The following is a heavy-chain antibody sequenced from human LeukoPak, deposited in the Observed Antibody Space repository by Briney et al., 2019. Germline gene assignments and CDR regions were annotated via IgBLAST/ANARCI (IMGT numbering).Heavy chain of an antibody. Sequence: GASVKVSCKASGYTFTGYYMHWVRQAPGQGLEWMGWVNPNSGGTNYAQKFQGRVTMTRDTSISTAYMELSRLRSDDTAVYYCAREYSSSNAFDIWGQGTMVTVSS. D-gene: IGHD6-6*01. V-gene: IGHV1-2*02. CDR2: VNPNSGGT. CDR1: GYTFTGYY. CDR3: AREYSSSNAFDI. J-gene: IGHJ3*02.